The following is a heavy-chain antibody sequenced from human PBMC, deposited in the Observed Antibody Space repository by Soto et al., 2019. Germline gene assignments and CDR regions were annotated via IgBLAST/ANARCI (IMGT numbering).Heavy chain of an antibody. CDR2: SSSSSSYI. Sequence: PGGSLRLSCAASGFTFSSYSMHWVRQAPGKGLEWVSSSSSSSSYIYYADSGKGRFTISRDNAKNSLYLQMNSLRAEHTAVYYCARALFGVVTLPRWSDPGGQGPLVPVSP. V-gene: IGHV3-21*01. CDR3: ARALFGVVTLPRWSDP. CDR1: GFTFSSYS. J-gene: IGHJ5*02. D-gene: IGHD3-3*01.